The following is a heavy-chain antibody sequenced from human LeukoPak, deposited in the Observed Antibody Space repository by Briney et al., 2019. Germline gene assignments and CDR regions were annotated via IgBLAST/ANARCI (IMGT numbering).Heavy chain of an antibody. V-gene: IGHV3-11*06. D-gene: IGHD6-13*01. CDR3: ATGSSSSFDY. CDR2: ISSSSSYT. J-gene: IGHJ4*02. CDR1: GFTFSDYY. Sequence: GGSPRLSCAASGFTFSDYYMSWIRQAPGKGLEWVSYISSSSSYTNYADSVKGRFTISRDNAKNSLYLQMNSLRAEDTAVYYCATGSSSSFDYWGQGTLVTVSA.